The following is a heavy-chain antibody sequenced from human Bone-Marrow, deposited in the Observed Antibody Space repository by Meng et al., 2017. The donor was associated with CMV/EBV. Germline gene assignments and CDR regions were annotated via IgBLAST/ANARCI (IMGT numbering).Heavy chain of an antibody. Sequence: QVTMVESGAEAKRLGDSVNVACNASRNAFTGYYMHGVRQAPGQGIEWMGWINPNSGGTNYAQKFQGRVTMTRDTSISTAYMELSRLRSDDTAVYYCARGGGYSSSWPLGYWGQGTLVTVSS. D-gene: IGHD6-13*01. V-gene: IGHV1-2*02. CDR1: RNAFTGYY. CDR2: INPNSGGT. J-gene: IGHJ4*02. CDR3: ARGGGYSSSWPLGY.